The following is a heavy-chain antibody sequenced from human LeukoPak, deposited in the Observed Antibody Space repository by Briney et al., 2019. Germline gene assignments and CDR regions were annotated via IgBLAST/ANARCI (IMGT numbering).Heavy chain of an antibody. CDR2: IRGTGDLT. D-gene: IGHD3-10*01. V-gene: IGHV3-23*01. CDR1: GFTFSSYA. CDR3: AKAIGVSGSGSYYSIDY. Sequence: GGSLRLSCAASGFTFSSYAMSWVRQAPGKGLEWVSAIRGTGDLTYYADSVKGRFTISRDSSKSTLYLQMDSLRAEDTAVYYCAKAIGVSGSGSYYSIDYWGQGTLVTVSS. J-gene: IGHJ4*02.